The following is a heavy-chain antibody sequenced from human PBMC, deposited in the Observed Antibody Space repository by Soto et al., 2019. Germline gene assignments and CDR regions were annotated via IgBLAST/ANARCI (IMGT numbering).Heavy chain of an antibody. CDR1: AYTFTNYG. CDR3: SRRGSSWILIEFAA. D-gene: IGHD6-13*01. CDR2: ISAYNGNI. J-gene: IGHJ5*02. Sequence: QVQLVQSGGEVKKPGASVKVSCKASAYTFTNYGISWVRQAPGQGLEWMGWISAYNGNINYAQKFRGRVTMTTDTSTSSAYLEVRSLRSDDTAVYYCSRRGSSWILIEFAAWGQVTLVTFSS. V-gene: IGHV1-18*01.